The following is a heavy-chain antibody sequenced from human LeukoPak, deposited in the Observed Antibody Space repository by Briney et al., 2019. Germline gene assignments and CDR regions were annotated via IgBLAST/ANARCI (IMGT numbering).Heavy chain of an antibody. D-gene: IGHD2-2*01. CDR1: GYTFTSYG. CDR2: ISAYNGNT. Sequence: ASVKVSCKAPGYTFTSYGISWVRQAPGQGLEWMGWISAYNGNTNYAQKLQGRVTMTTDTSTSTAYMELRSLRSDDTAVYYRARIGYCSSTSCYHLDYWGQGTLVTVSS. CDR3: ARIGYCSSTSCYHLDY. J-gene: IGHJ4*02. V-gene: IGHV1-18*01.